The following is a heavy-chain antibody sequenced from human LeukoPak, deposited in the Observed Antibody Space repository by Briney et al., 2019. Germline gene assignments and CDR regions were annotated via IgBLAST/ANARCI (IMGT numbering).Heavy chain of an antibody. D-gene: IGHD3-16*02. CDR1: GFTFSSYA. Sequence: GGSLRLSCAASGFTFSSYAMHWVRQAPGKGLEWVSYIAGRTSATKYADSAVGRFTISRDIAKNSLFLQMNDLRAEDTAVYYCARDRYEVETATLFDYWGQGTLVTVSS. CDR3: ARDRYEVETATLFDY. V-gene: IGHV3-48*04. CDR2: IAGRTSAT. J-gene: IGHJ4*02.